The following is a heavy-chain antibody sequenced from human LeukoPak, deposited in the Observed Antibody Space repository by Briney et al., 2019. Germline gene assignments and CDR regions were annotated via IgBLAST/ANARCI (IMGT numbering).Heavy chain of an antibody. Sequence: GGSLRLSCAASGFTFSNAWMSWVRQAPGKGLEWVGRIKSKTDGGTTDYAAPVKGRFTISRDDSKNTLYLQMNSRKTEDTAVYYCTTVGDHYYYYGMDVWGQGTTVTVSS. CDR2: IKSKTDGGTT. CDR1: GFTFSNAW. J-gene: IGHJ6*02. CDR3: TTVGDHYYYYGMDV. V-gene: IGHV3-15*01.